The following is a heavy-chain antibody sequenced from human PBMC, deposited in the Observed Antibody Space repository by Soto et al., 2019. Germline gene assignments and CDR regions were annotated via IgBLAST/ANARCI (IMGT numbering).Heavy chain of an antibody. D-gene: IGHD4-17*01. J-gene: IGHJ4*02. CDR1: GGSISSGDYY. CDR2: IYYSGST. V-gene: IGHV4-30-4*01. Sequence: SETLSLTGTVSGGSISSGDYYWSWIRQPPGKGLEWIGYIYYSGSTYYNPSLKSRVTISVDTSKNQFSLKLSSVTAADTAVYYCARYNFVDYGDSRRDYWGQGTLVTVSS. CDR3: ARYNFVDYGDSRRDY.